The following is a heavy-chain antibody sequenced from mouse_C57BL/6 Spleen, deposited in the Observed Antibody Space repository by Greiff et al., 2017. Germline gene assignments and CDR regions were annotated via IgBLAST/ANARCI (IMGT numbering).Heavy chain of an antibody. V-gene: IGHV2-6*03. CDR3: ARSTMITSYYAMDY. CDR1: GFSLTSYG. D-gene: IGHD2-4*01. CDR2: IWSDGST. Sequence: VMLKESGPGLVAPSQSLSITCTVSGFSLTSYGVHWVRQPPGKGLEWLVVIWSDGSTTYNSALKSRLSISKDNSKSQVFLKMNSLQTDDTAMYYCARSTMITSYYAMDYWGQGTSGTVSS. J-gene: IGHJ4*01.